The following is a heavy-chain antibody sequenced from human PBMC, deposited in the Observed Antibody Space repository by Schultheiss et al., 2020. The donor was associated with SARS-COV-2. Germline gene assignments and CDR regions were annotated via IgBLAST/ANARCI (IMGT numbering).Heavy chain of an antibody. CDR3: AGGYSYGWTYYYYYMDV. Sequence: SETLSLTCTVSGGSISSYYWSWIRQPAGKGLEWIGRIYTSGSTNYNPSLKSRVTMSVDTSKNQFSLKLSSVTAADTAVYYCAGGYSYGWTYYYYYMDVWGKGTTVTVSS. CDR2: IYTSGST. D-gene: IGHD5-18*01. V-gene: IGHV4-4*07. J-gene: IGHJ6*03. CDR1: GGSISSYY.